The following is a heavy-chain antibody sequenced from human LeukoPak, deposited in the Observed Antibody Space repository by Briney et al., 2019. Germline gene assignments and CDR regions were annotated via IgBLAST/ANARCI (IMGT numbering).Heavy chain of an antibody. D-gene: IGHD3-22*01. CDR3: ARVVVIYFDY. J-gene: IGHJ4*02. CDR1: GFTFSGYA. CDR2: ISGSGGST. Sequence: GGSLRLSCAASGFTFSGYAMSWVRQAPGKGLKWVSAISGSGGSTYYADSVKGRFTISRDNSKNTLYLQMNSLRAEDTAVYYCARVVVIYFDYWGQGTLVTVSS. V-gene: IGHV3-23*01.